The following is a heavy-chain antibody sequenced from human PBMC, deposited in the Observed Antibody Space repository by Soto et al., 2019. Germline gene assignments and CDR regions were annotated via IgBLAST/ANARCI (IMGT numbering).Heavy chain of an antibody. J-gene: IGHJ4*02. CDR1: GGSVSSGSYY. Sequence: QVQLQESGPGLVKPSETLSLTCTVSGGSVSSGSYYCSWLRQPPGKGLEWIGYIYYSGSTNYNPSLTSRVTISVDTSKNQFSLKLSSVTAADTAVYYCARVEQGMVDYWGQGTLVTVSS. CDR3: ARVEQGMVDY. D-gene: IGHD6-19*01. CDR2: IYYSGST. V-gene: IGHV4-61*01.